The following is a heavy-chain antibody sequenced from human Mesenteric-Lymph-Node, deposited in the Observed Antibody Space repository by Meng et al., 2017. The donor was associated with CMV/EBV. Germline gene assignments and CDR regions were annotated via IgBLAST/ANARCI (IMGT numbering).Heavy chain of an antibody. CDR1: GGSISSSNW. D-gene: IGHD6-13*01. Sequence: TCAVSGGSISSSNWWSWVRQPPGKGLEWIGEIYHSGRTNYNPSLKSRVTISVDKSKNQFSLKLSSVTAADTAVYYCASLEAAAQIDYWGQGTLVTVSS. J-gene: IGHJ4*02. CDR2: IYHSGRT. CDR3: ASLEAAAQIDY. V-gene: IGHV4-4*02.